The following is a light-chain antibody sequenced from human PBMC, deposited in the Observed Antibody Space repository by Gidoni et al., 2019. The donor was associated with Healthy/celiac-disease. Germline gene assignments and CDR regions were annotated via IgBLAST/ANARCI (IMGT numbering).Light chain of an antibody. J-gene: IGKJ5*01. CDR2: AAS. CDR1: QGLSSY. CDR3: QQLNSYPIT. V-gene: IGKV1-9*01. Sequence: DIQLTQSPSFLSASVGDRVTITCRASQGLSSYLAWYQQKPGKAPKLLLYAASTLQSGVPSRFSGSGSGTEFTLTISSLQPEDFATYYCQQLNSYPITFGQGTRLEIK.